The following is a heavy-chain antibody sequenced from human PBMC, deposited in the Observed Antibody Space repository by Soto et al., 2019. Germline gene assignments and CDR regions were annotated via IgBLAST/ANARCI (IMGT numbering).Heavy chain of an antibody. Sequence: PSETLSLTCTVSGGSISSYYWSWIRQPPGKGLEWIGYIYYSGSTNYNPSLKSRVTISVDTSKNQFSLKLSSVTAADTAVYYCSREAATHTRHAFDIWGQGTMVTVSS. CDR3: SREAATHTRHAFDI. CDR1: GGSISSYY. J-gene: IGHJ3*02. V-gene: IGHV4-59*01. D-gene: IGHD6-25*01. CDR2: IYYSGST.